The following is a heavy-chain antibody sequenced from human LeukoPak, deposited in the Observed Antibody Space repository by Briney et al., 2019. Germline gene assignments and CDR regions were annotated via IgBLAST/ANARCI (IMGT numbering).Heavy chain of an antibody. CDR3: ASRTDDAFDI. J-gene: IGHJ3*02. CDR1: GGSISSGGYY. CDR2: IYHSEST. Sequence: SETLSLTCTVSGGSISSGGYYWSWIRQPPGKGLEWIGYIYHSESTYYNPSLKSRVTISVDRSKNQFSLKLSSVTAADTAVYYCASRTDDAFDIWGQGTMVTVSS. D-gene: IGHD1-14*01. V-gene: IGHV4-30-2*01.